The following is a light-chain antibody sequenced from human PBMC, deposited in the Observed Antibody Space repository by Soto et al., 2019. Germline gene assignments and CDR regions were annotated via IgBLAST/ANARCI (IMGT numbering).Light chain of an antibody. CDR1: SSDVGDYNY. CDR3: CSSAGSYTGV. Sequence: QSALTQPRSVSGSPGQSVTISCTGTSSDVGDYNYVSWYQQHPGKAPKLMIYDVSERPSGVPDRFSGSKSGNTASLTISGLHAEDEADYYCCSSAGSYTGVFGGGTKVTVL. CDR2: DVS. J-gene: IGLJ3*02. V-gene: IGLV2-11*01.